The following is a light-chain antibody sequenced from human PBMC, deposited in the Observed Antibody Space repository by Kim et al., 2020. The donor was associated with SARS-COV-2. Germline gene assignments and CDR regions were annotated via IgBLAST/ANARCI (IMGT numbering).Light chain of an antibody. CDR2: GAS. J-gene: IGKJ5*01. CDR1: Y. Sequence: YFAWYQQKPGQDPRLLIYGASNRATGIPDRFSGSGSGTEFTLTINRLEAEDFAVYFCQQYDSSPITFGQGTRLEIK. CDR3: QQYDSSPIT. V-gene: IGKV3-20*01.